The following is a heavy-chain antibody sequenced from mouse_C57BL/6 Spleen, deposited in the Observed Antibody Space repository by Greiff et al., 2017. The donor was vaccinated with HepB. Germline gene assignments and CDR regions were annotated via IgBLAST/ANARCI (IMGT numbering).Heavy chain of an antibody. Sequence: EVQLQQSGPELVKPGASVKISCKASGYTFTDYYMNWVKQSHGKSLEWIGDINPNNGGTSYNQKFKGKATLTVDKSSSTAYMELSSLTSEDSAVYYCARENYYGSSYGFAYWGQGTLVTVSA. CDR2: INPNNGGT. CDR3: ARENYYGSSYGFAY. J-gene: IGHJ3*01. V-gene: IGHV1-26*01. D-gene: IGHD1-1*01. CDR1: GYTFTDYY.